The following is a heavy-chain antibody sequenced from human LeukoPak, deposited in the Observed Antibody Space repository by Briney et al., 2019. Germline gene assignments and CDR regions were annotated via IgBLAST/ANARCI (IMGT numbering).Heavy chain of an antibody. CDR2: INHSGST. CDR3: ARGMGGGSCYSRECGGMDV. CDR1: GGSFSGYY. D-gene: IGHD2-15*01. J-gene: IGHJ6*04. Sequence: SETLSLTCAVYGGSFSGYYWSWIRQPPGKGLEWIGEINHSGSTNYNPSLKSRATISVDTSKNKFSLKLSSVTAADTAVYYCARGMGGGSCYSRECGGMDVWGKGTTVTVSS. V-gene: IGHV4-34*01.